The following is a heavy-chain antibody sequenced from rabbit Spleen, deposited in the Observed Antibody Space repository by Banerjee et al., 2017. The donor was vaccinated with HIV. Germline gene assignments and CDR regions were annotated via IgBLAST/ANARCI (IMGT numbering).Heavy chain of an antibody. J-gene: IGHJ3*01. CDR2: IDTGSSGFT. CDR1: GFDFGSYG. V-gene: IGHV1S40*01. D-gene: IGHD2-1*01. CDR3: ARYSDNTIYSL. Sequence: QSLQESGGGLVQPEGSLTLTCKASGFDFGSYGMCWVRQAPGKGPEWIACIDTGSSGFTYFATWAKGRFTCSKTSSTTVTLQMTRLTAADTATYFCARYSDNTIYSLWGQGTLVTVS.